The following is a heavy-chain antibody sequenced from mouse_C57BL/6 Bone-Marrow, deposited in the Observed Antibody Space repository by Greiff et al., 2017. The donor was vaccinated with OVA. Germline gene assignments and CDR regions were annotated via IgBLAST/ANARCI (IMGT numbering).Heavy chain of an antibody. J-gene: IGHJ2*01. CDR2: INPNNGGT. CDR1: GYTFTDYN. D-gene: IGHD1-1*01. Sequence: VQLQQSGPELVKPGASVKMSCKASGYTFTDYNMHWVKQSHGKSLEWIGYINPNNGGTSYNQKFKGKATLTVNKSSSTAYMELRSLTSEDSAVYYCASRPYYGSSYVGYWGQGTTLTVSS. V-gene: IGHV1-22*01. CDR3: ASRPYYGSSYVGY.